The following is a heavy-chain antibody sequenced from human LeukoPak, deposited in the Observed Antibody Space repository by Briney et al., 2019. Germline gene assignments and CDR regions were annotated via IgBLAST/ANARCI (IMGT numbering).Heavy chain of an antibody. V-gene: IGHV4-34*01. Sequence: PSETLSLTCAVYGGSFSGYYWSWIRQSPGKGLEWIGEINQRRNTNYNPSLKSRVTISIDTSKNQFSLKLSSVTAADTAVYYCARHGWHAWYFDLWGRGTLVTVSS. CDR1: GGSFSGYY. J-gene: IGHJ2*01. CDR2: INQRRNT. D-gene: IGHD6-19*01. CDR3: ARHGWHAWYFDL.